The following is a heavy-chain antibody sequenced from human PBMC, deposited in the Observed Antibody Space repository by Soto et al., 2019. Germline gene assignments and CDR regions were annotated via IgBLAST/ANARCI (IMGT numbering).Heavy chain of an antibody. Sequence: GGSLRLSCAASGFTFSTYWMHWVRQVPGKGLVWVSRLNPDGSITQYADSVKGRFTISRDNSKNTLYLQMNSLRAEDTAVYYCAKGLWFGELPFDAFDIWGQGTMVTVSS. J-gene: IGHJ3*02. D-gene: IGHD3-10*01. CDR2: LNPDGSIT. CDR1: GFTFSTYW. V-gene: IGHV3-74*03. CDR3: AKGLWFGELPFDAFDI.